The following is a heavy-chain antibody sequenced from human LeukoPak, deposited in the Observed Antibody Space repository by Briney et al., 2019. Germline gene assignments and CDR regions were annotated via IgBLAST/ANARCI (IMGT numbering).Heavy chain of an antibody. V-gene: IGHV3-13*01. CDR3: ARQNTPHGNFDY. Sequence: GGSLRLSWAASGFTFSSYDMHWVRQPAGRGLEWVSAIGVAANTFYSGSVKGRFTISRENAKNSLFLLMTSLRADDTAVYYCARQNTPHGNFDYWGQGILVTVSS. CDR1: GFTFSSYD. CDR2: IGVAANT. D-gene: IGHD1-26*01. J-gene: IGHJ4*02.